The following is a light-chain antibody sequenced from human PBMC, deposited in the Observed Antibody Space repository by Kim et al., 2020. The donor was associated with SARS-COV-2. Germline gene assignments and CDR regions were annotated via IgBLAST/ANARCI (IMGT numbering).Light chain of an antibody. CDR2: DAS. CDR1: QSVSSY. Sequence: EIVLTQSPATLSLSPGERATLSCRASQSVSSYLAWYQQKPGQAPRLLIYDASNRATGIPARFSGSGSGTDFTLTISSLEPEDFAVYYCQKRSNWPPTTFGQGTRLEIK. J-gene: IGKJ5*01. CDR3: QKRSNWPPTT. V-gene: IGKV3-11*01.